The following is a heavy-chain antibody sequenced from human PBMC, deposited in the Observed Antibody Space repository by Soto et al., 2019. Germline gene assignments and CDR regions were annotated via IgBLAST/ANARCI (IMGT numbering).Heavy chain of an antibody. D-gene: IGHD6-13*01. Sequence: SETLSLTCGVSGYSISSGYYWGWLRQPPGKGLEWIGSVYHSGTTYSNPSLKSRVTIWPDTSKNQFSLKLSSVTAADTAMYYCTRSLFSSSWFAGSWGQGILVTVSS. CDR2: VYHSGTT. J-gene: IGHJ5*02. V-gene: IGHV4-38-2*01. CDR3: TRSLFSSSWFAGS. CDR1: GYSISSGYY.